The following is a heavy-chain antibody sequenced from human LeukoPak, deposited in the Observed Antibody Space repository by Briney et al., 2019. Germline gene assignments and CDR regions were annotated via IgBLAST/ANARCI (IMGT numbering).Heavy chain of an antibody. V-gene: IGHV4-34*01. J-gene: IGHJ6*03. CDR1: GGSFSGYY. D-gene: IGHD2-15*01. CDR2: INHSGST. CDR3: ARAPLPKHCSGGSCYSRSRWYYYYMDV. Sequence: SETLSLTCAVYGGSFSGYYWSWIRQPPGKGLEWIGEINHSGSTNYNPSLKPRSTISVATYKPQFSLKLSSVTAADTAVYYCARAPLPKHCSGGSCYSRSRWYYYYMDVWGKGTTVTVSS.